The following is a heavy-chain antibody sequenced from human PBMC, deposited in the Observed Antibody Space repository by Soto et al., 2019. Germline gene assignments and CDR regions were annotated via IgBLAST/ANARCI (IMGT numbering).Heavy chain of an antibody. D-gene: IGHD7-27*01. CDR2: ISGSGGST. J-gene: IGHJ6*02. CDR3: AKAHWVNYYYYGMDV. Sequence: PGGSLRLSCAASGFTFSSYAMSWVRQAPGKGLEWVSAISGSGGSTYYADSVKGRFTISRDNSKNTLYLQMNSLRAEDTAVYYCAKAHWVNYYYYGMDVWGQGTTVTVSS. V-gene: IGHV3-23*01. CDR1: GFTFSSYA.